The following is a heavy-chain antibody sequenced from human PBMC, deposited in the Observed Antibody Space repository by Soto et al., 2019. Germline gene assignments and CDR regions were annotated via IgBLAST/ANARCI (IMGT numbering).Heavy chain of an antibody. CDR3: ASEVSRGSACYRPGWAGP. CDR1: GGTFSSYA. J-gene: IGHJ5*02. V-gene: IGHV1-69*12. CDR2: IIPIFGTA. Sequence: QVQLVQSGAEVKKPGSSVKVSCKASGGTFSSYAISWVRQAPGQGLEWMGGIIPIFGTANDAQKFQGRVTITADESTGTAYIEPTSLRSGDTAVYYCASEVSRGSACYRPGWAGPRGQGCVVTASS. D-gene: IGHD2-21*02.